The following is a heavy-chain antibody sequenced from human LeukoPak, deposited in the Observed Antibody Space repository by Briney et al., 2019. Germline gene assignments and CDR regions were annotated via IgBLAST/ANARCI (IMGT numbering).Heavy chain of an antibody. D-gene: IGHD2-2*02. CDR1: GYTFTGYY. CDR3: ARVLGYCSSTSCYNPPDY. V-gene: IGHV1-2*02. CDR2: INPNSGGT. J-gene: IGHJ4*02. Sequence: GASVKVSCKASGYTFTGYYMHWVRQAPGQGLEWMGWINPNSGGTNYAQKFQGRVTMTRDTSISTAYVELSRLRSDDTAVYYCARVLGYCSSTSCYNPPDYWGQGTLVTVSS.